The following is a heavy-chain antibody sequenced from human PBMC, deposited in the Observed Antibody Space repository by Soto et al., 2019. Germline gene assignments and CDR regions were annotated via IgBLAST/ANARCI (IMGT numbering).Heavy chain of an antibody. D-gene: IGHD1-26*01. J-gene: IGHJ5*02. Sequence: SETLSLTCTVSGGSISSSSYYWGWIRQPPGKGLEWIGSIYYSGSTYYNPSLKSRVTISVDTSKNQFSLKLSSVTAADTAVYYCARHVWYSGSYFWFDPWGQGTLVTVSS. V-gene: IGHV4-39*01. CDR1: GGSISSSSYY. CDR3: ARHVWYSGSYFWFDP. CDR2: IYYSGST.